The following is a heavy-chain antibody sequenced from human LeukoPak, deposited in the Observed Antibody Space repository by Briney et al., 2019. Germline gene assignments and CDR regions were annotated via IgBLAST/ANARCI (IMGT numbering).Heavy chain of an antibody. CDR1: GYAISSGYY. V-gene: IGHV4-38-2*01. CDR3: ARGPAATFNY. J-gene: IGHJ4*02. CDR2: IYRSVTT. Sequence: SETLSLTCAVSGYAISSGYYWGWIRQPPGKGLEWIVCIYRSVTTDYNPSLKSRVTISVDTSKNQCSLKLSSVTAADTAVYYCARGPAATFNYGGQGPLVTVSS. D-gene: IGHD2-2*01.